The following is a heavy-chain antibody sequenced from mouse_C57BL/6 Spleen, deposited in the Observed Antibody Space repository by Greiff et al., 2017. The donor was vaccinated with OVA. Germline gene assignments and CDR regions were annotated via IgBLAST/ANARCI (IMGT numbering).Heavy chain of an antibody. CDR2: IDPGDGDT. CDR3: ASNYGY. J-gene: IGHJ2*01. D-gene: IGHD1-1*01. CDR1: GYAFSSSW. V-gene: IGHV1-82*01. Sequence: QVQLKESGPELVKPGASVKISCKASGYAFSSSWMNWVKQRPGKGLEWIGRIDPGDGDTNYNGKFKGKATLTADKSSSTAYMQLSSLTSEDSAVYFCASNYGYWGQGTTLTVSS.